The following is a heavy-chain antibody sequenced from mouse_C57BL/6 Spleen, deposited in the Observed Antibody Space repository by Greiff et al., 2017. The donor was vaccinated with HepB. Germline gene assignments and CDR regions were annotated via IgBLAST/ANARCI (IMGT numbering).Heavy chain of an antibody. CDR3: ARRDYGSSYPYWYFDV. CDR2: ISSGSSTI. CDR1: GFTFSDYG. V-gene: IGHV5-17*01. J-gene: IGHJ1*03. D-gene: IGHD1-1*01. Sequence: EVHLVESGGGLVKPGGSLKLSCAASGFTFSDYGMHWVRQAPEKGLEWVAYISSGSSTIYYADTVKGRFTISRDNATNTLYLQMTSLRSEDTAMYYCARRDYGSSYPYWYFDVWGTGTTVTVSS.